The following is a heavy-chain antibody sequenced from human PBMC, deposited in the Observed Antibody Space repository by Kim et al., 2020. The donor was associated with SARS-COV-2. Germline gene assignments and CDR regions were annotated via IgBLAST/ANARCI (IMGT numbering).Heavy chain of an antibody. D-gene: IGHD6-19*01. Sequence: GGSLRLSCAASGFSLRTYTMHWVRQAPGKGLESVAVIVYDGSEEYYADSVKGRFSVSRDNSRNMLYLQMNTLSAEDTAIYFCAREVRGCSDYWGQGTLVTVSS. CDR1: GFSLRTYT. J-gene: IGHJ4*02. CDR2: IVYDGSEE. V-gene: IGHV3-30-3*01. CDR3: AREVRGCSDY.